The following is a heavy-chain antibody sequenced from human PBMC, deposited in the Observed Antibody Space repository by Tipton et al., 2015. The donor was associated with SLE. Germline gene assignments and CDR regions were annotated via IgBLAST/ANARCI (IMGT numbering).Heavy chain of an antibody. Sequence: TLSLTCSVSGGSISYYYWTWIRQPPGKGLEWIGHIYYSGSTNYNPSFKSRVTISIGTSKKQFSLTLTSVTAADTAMYYCARGGSGWYAGFDYWGQGNLVAVSS. CDR1: GGSISYYY. CDR2: IYYSGST. V-gene: IGHV4-59*12. D-gene: IGHD6-19*01. CDR3: ARGGSGWYAGFDY. J-gene: IGHJ4*02.